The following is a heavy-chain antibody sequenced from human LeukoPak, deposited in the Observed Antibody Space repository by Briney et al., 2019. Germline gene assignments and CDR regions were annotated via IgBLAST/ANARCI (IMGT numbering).Heavy chain of an antibody. Sequence: SETLSLTCAVYGGSFGGYYWSWIRQPPGKGLEWIGEINHSGNTNYNPSLKSRVTVSVDTSKNQFSLKLRSLTAADTAVYYCAKQGRKSAFDFWGQGTLVTVSS. CDR2: INHSGNT. CDR1: GGSFGGYY. D-gene: IGHD7-27*01. J-gene: IGHJ4*02. V-gene: IGHV4-34*01. CDR3: AKQGRKSAFDF.